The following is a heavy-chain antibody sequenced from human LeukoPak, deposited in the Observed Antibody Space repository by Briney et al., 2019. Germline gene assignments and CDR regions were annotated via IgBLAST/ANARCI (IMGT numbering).Heavy chain of an antibody. CDR2: ISWNSGSI. CDR3: AHEDH. Sequence: GRSLRLSCAASGFTFDDDAMHWVRQAPGKGLEWVSGISWNSGSIGYADSVEGRFTISRDNAKNSLYLQMNSLRAEDTALYYCAHEDHWGQGTLVTVSS. CDR1: GFTFDDDA. V-gene: IGHV3-9*01. J-gene: IGHJ4*02.